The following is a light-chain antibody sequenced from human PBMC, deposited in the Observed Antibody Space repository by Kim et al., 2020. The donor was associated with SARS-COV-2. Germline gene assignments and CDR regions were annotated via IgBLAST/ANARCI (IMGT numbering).Light chain of an antibody. CDR3: QQRSR. CDR1: QSVSSY. CDR2: DAS. J-gene: IGKJ3*01. V-gene: IGKV3-11*01. Sequence: ATLSLSPGERATLSCRASQSVSSYLAWYQQKPGQAPRLLIYDASNRATGIPARFSGSGSGTDFTLTISSLEPEDFAVYYCQQRSRFGPGTKVDIK.